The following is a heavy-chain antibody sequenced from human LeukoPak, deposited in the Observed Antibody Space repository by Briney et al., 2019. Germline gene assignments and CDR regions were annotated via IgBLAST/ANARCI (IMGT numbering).Heavy chain of an antibody. CDR3: ARTSQDAFDI. CDR1: GFTVSSNY. Sequence: GGSLRLSCAASGFTVSSNYMSWVRQAPGKGLEWVSMIYSGGGTYYADSVKGRFTISRDNSKNTLYLQMNSLRAEDTAVYYCARTSQDAFDIWGQGTMVTVSS. J-gene: IGHJ3*02. CDR2: IYSGGGT. V-gene: IGHV3-53*05.